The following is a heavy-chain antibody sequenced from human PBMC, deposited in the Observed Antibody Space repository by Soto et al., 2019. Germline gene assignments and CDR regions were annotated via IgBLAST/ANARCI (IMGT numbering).Heavy chain of an antibody. CDR3: AKDPIARYVPAEYFQH. J-gene: IGHJ1*01. CDR2: ISYDGSNK. V-gene: IGHV3-30*18. CDR1: GFTFSSYG. Sequence: GSLRLSCAASGFTFSSYGMHWVRQAPGKGLEWVAVISYDGSNKYYADSVKGRFTISRDNSKNTLYLQMNSLRAEDTAVYYCAKDPIARYVPAEYFQHWGQGTLVTVSS. D-gene: IGHD3-16*01.